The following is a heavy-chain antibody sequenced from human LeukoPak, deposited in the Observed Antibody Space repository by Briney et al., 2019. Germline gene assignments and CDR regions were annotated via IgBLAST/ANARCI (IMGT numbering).Heavy chain of an antibody. CDR2: ISYDGSNK. J-gene: IGHJ5*02. CDR3: ARAYGDYGDPSFDP. Sequence: PGGSLRLSCAASGFTFSSYAMHWVRQAPGKGLEWVAVISYDGSNKYYADSVKGRFTISRDNSKNTLYLQMNSLRAEDTAVYYCARAYGDYGDPSFDPWGQGTLVAVSS. D-gene: IGHD4-17*01. CDR1: GFTFSSYA. V-gene: IGHV3-30-3*01.